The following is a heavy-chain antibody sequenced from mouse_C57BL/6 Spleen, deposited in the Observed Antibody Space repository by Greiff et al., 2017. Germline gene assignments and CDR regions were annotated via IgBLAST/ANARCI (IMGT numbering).Heavy chain of an antibody. D-gene: IGHD2-2*01. V-gene: IGHV1-50*01. J-gene: IGHJ4*01. CDR3: AGGWLRYAMDY. Sequence: VQLQQPGAELVKPGASVKLSCKASGYTFTSYWMQWVKQRPGQGLEWIGEIDPSDSYTNYNQKFKGKDTLTVDTSSSTAYMRLSSLTSEDSAVYYCAGGWLRYAMDYWGQGTSVTVAS. CDR2: IDPSDSYT. CDR1: GYTFTSYW.